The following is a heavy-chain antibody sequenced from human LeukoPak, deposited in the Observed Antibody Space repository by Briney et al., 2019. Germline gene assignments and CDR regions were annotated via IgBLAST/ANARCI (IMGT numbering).Heavy chain of an antibody. D-gene: IGHD1-26*01. V-gene: IGHV3-7*01. CDR1: EFTFSIYW. CDR2: IKQDGSEK. Sequence: PGGSLRLSCAASEFTFSIYWMSWVRQAPGKGLEWVANIKQDGSEKNYVESVKGRFTISRDNAKNSLYLQMNSLRAEDTAVYYCARDSRIVGATGASDIWGQGTMVTVSS. CDR3: ARDSRIVGATGASDI. J-gene: IGHJ3*02.